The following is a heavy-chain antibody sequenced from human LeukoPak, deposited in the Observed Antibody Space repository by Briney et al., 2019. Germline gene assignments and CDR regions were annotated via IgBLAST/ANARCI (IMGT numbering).Heavy chain of an antibody. Sequence: SETLSLTCTVSGGSISSGGYYWSWIRQHPGKGLEWIGYIYYSGSTYYNPSLKSRVTISVDTSKNQFSLELGSVTAADTAVYYCAILRLGELSSFDYWGQGTLVTVSS. CDR3: AILRLGELSSFDY. V-gene: IGHV4-31*03. CDR1: GGSISSGGYY. D-gene: IGHD3-16*02. J-gene: IGHJ4*02. CDR2: IYYSGST.